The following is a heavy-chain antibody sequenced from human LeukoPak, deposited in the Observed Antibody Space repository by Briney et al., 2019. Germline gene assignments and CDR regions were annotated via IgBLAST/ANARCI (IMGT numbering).Heavy chain of an antibody. CDR1: GGSISSYF. CDR2: ISYSGST. D-gene: IGHD3-9*01. J-gene: IGHJ6*02. CDR3: ARLFDPYGMDV. Sequence: SETLSLTCTVSGGSISSYFWSWLRQPPGKRLEWIGYISYSGSTNYNPSLKSRVTISVDTSKNQFSLKLSSVTAADTAVYYCARLFDPYGMDVWGQGTTVTVSS. V-gene: IGHV4-59*08.